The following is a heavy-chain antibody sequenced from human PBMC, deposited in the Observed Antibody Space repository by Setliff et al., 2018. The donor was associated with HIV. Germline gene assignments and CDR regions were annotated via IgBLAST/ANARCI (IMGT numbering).Heavy chain of an antibody. D-gene: IGHD3-16*01. Sequence: SETLSLTCAVSGDSISSSIYYWGWIRQPPGKGLEWIGYIYTSGGADYDPSLKSRVTISVDTSKNQFSLRLTSVTAADTAVYYCARAVGSLGSSMGIDSWGQGTLVTVSS. CDR2: IYTSGGA. J-gene: IGHJ4*02. CDR1: GDSISSSIYY. V-gene: IGHV4-61*05. CDR3: ARAVGSLGSSMGIDS.